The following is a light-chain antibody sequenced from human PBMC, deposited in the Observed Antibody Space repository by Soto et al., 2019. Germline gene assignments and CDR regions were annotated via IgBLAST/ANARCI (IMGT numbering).Light chain of an antibody. V-gene: IGLV2-14*01. Sequence: QSALTQPASVSGSPGQSITISCTGTSSDVGGYHYVSWYQQHPGKAPKLMIYDVSNRPSGVSNRFSGSKSGNTASLTISGIQAEDEADYYCSSYTGSSTYVVFGGGTKLTVL. CDR3: SSYTGSSTYVV. J-gene: IGLJ2*01. CDR2: DVS. CDR1: SSDVGGYHY.